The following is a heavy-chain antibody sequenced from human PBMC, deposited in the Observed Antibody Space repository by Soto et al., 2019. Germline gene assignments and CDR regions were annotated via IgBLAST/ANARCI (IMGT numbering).Heavy chain of an antibody. V-gene: IGHV4-34*01. D-gene: IGHD2-15*01. CDR3: ARASRLYCSGGSCYGYYYGMDV. J-gene: IGHJ6*02. CDR1: GGSFSGYY. Sequence: SETLSLTCAGYGGSFSGYYWSWIRQPPGKGLEWIGEINHSGSTNYNPSLKSRVTISVDTSKNQFSLELSSVTAADTAVYYCARASRLYCSGGSCYGYYYGMDVWGQGTTVTVSS. CDR2: INHSGST.